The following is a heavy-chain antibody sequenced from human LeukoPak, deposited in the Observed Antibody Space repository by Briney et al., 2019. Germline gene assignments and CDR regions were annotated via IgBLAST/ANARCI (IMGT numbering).Heavy chain of an antibody. CDR2: FDPEDGET. J-gene: IGHJ4*02. Sequence: ASVQVSCKVSGYTLTELSMHWVRRAPGKGLEWMGGFDPEDGETIYAQKFQGRVTMTEDTSTDTAYMELSSLRSEDTAVYYCATSFLGELSPPDYWVQGTLVTVSS. D-gene: IGHD3-16*02. CDR3: ATSFLGELSPPDY. CDR1: GYTLTELS. V-gene: IGHV1-24*01.